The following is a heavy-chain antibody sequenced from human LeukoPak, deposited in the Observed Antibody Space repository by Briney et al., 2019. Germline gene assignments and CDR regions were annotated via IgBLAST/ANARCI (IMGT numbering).Heavy chain of an antibody. CDR2: ISYDGSNK. CDR1: GFTFSGYP. D-gene: IGHD6-13*01. CDR3: AGSLVKRFVGNGMDV. V-gene: IGHV3-30*14. Sequence: PGGSLRLSCAASGFTFSGYPIHWVRQAPGKGLEWVAVISYDGSNKYYADSVKGRFTISRDNSKNTLYLQMNSLRAEDTAVYYCAGSLVKRFVGNGMDVWGQGTTVTVSS. J-gene: IGHJ6*02.